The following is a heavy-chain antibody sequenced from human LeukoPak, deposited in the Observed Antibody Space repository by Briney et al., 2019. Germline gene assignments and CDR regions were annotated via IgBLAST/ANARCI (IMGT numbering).Heavy chain of an antibody. CDR3: AKDGCSSCYHWDAFDI. D-gene: IGHD2-2*01. V-gene: IGHV3-7*03. J-gene: IGHJ3*02. CDR2: IKQDGSEK. Sequence: PGGSLRLSCAASGFTFSSYWMTWVRQAPGKGLGWVANIKQDGSEKYYVDSVKGRFTISRDNAKNSLFLQMNSLRAEDTAVYYCAKDGCSSCYHWDAFDIWGQGTMVTVSS. CDR1: GFTFSSYW.